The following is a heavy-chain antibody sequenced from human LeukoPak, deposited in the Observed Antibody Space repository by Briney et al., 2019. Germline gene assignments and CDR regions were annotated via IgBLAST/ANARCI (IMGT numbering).Heavy chain of an antibody. V-gene: IGHV1-18*04. CDR3: ARSYGSGSPPWFDP. D-gene: IGHD3-10*01. CDR1: GYTFTSYG. CDR2: ISAYNGNT. J-gene: IGHJ5*02. Sequence: ASVKVSCKASGYTFTSYGISWVRQAPGQGLEWMGWISAYNGNTTYAQKLQGRVTMTTDTSTSTAYMELRSLGSDDTAVYYCARSYGSGSPPWFDPWGQGTLVTVSS.